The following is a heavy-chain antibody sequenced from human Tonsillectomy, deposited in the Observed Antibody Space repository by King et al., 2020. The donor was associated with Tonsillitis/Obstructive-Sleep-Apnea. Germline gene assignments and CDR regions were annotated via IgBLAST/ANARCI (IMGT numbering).Heavy chain of an antibody. CDR2: IHPSDSYT. J-gene: IGHJ4*02. D-gene: IGHD3-22*01. Sequence: VQLVESGAEVKKPGESLRISCKSSGYTFSSYWISWVRQLPGKGLEWMGRIHPSDSYTNYSPSFQGHVTISADKSISTAYLQWSSLKASDTAMYYYARSYSYDSSGYYYHFDYWGQGTLVAVSS. CDR1: GYTFSSYW. CDR3: ARSYSYDSSGYYYHFDY. V-gene: IGHV5-10-1*01.